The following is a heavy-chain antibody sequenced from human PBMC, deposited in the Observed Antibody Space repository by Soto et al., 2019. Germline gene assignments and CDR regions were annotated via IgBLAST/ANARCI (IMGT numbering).Heavy chain of an antibody. D-gene: IGHD3-16*01. V-gene: IGHV3-9*01. CDR3: TKENHKTVSSIMFNWFHP. Sequence: EVQLVESGGGLVQPGRSLRLSCAASGFTFDNYGMHWVRQAPGKGLEWVSGITWNSHRKEYADSVQGAVTVSRENAKNSLFLKMNNLTKENTAFYYCTKENHKTVSSIMFNWFHPWGQGILVTVSS. J-gene: IGHJ5*01. CDR2: ITWNSHRK. CDR1: GFTFDNYG.